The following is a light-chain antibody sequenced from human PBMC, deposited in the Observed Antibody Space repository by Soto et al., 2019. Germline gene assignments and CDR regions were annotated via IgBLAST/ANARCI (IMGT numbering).Light chain of an antibody. CDR2: GAS. J-gene: IGKJ2*01. V-gene: IGKV3-20*01. Sequence: EIVLTQSPGTLSLSPGERATLSCRASQSIGSSYLAWYQQKPGQAPRLLIHGASSRATGIPDRFSGSGSGTDFTLTISRLEPEDFAVYDCQQYGNPLLMYTLVQGTKLEIK. CDR1: QSIGSSY. CDR3: QQYGNPLLMYT.